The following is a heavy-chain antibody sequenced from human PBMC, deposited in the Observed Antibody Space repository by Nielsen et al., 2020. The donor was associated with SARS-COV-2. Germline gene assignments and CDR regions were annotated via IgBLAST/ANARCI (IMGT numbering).Heavy chain of an antibody. Sequence: SVKVSCKASGGTFSSYAISWVRQAPGQGLEWMGGIIPIFGTANYAQKFQGRVTITADKSTNTAYMELSSLRSEDTAVYYCARATDYYYGMDVWGQGTTVTVSS. CDR2: IIPIFGTA. V-gene: IGHV1-69*06. J-gene: IGHJ6*02. CDR1: GGTFSSYA. CDR3: ARATDYYYGMDV.